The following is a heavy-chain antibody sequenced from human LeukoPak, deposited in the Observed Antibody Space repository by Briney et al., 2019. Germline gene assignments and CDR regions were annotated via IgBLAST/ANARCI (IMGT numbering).Heavy chain of an antibody. CDR1: GYTFTGYY. CDR3: ARSPHILTGENFDY. V-gene: IGHV1-2*02. J-gene: IGHJ4*02. D-gene: IGHD3-9*01. Sequence: ASVKVSCKASGYTFTGYYMHWMRQAPGQGLEWMGWINPKSGGTNYAQKFEARVTMTRDMSISTVYMELSRLRFDDKAVYYFARSPHILTGENFDYWGQGTRVTVSS. CDR2: INPKSGGT.